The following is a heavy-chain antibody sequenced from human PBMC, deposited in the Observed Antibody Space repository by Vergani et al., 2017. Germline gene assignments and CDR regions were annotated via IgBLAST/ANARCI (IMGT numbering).Heavy chain of an antibody. CDR3: ARQAKGYSYGGDAFDI. D-gene: IGHD5-18*01. Sequence: QLQLQESGPGLVKPSETLSLTCTVSGGSISSSSYYWSWIRQPPGKGLEWIGYIYYSGSTNYNPSLKSRVTISVDTSKNQFSLKLSSVTAADTAVYYCARQAKGYSYGGDAFDIWGQGTMVTVSS. CDR1: GGSISSSSYY. J-gene: IGHJ3*02. CDR2: IYYSGST. V-gene: IGHV4-61*05.